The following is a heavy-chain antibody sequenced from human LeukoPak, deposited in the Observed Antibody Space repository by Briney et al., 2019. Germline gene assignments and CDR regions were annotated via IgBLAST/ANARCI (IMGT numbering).Heavy chain of an antibody. CDR2: INHSGST. CDR3: ARPYSSGWYPDPLYY. V-gene: IGHV4-34*01. J-gene: IGHJ4*02. CDR1: GGSFSGYY. D-gene: IGHD6-19*01. Sequence: KPSETLSLTCAVYGGSFSGYYWSWIRQPPGKGLEWIGEINHSGSTNYNPSLKSRVTISVDTSKNQFSLKLSSVTAADTAVYYCARPYSSGWYPDPLYYWGQGTLVTASS.